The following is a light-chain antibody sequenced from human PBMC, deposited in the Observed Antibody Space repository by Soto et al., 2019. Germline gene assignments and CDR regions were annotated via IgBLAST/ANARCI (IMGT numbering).Light chain of an antibody. V-gene: IGLV2-14*03. CDR2: NVN. CDR3: SSYTSSTTVV. Sequence: QSVLTQPASVSGSPGQSITISCTGTNSDVGAYNYVSWYQQHPGKAPKVMIYNVNNRPSGVSNRFSGSKSGNTASLTISGLQAEDEADYYCSSYTSSTTVVFGGGTKLTVL. CDR1: NSDVGAYNY. J-gene: IGLJ2*01.